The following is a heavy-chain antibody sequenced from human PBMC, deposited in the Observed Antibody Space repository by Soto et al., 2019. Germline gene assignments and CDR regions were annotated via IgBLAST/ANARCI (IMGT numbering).Heavy chain of an antibody. J-gene: IGHJ4*02. CDR3: ARDLVNY. CDR2: IKQGGSEK. V-gene: IGHV3-7*05. Sequence: VQLVESGGGLVQPGGSLRLSCAASGFAFSGYWMSWVRQAPGKGLEWVANIKQGGSEKYYVGSVRGRFTISRDNAKNSLYLQMTSLRAEDTAMYYCARDLVNYWGQGTPVTVSS. CDR1: GFAFSGYW.